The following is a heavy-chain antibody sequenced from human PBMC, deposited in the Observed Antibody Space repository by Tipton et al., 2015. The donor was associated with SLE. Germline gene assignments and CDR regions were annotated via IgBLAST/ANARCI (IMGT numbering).Heavy chain of an antibody. CDR1: GESFSGYY. J-gene: IGHJ2*01. Sequence: TLSLTCAVYGESFSGYYWTWIRQPPGKGLEWIGEINHGRSTNYNPSLKSRVTISVDTSKKQFSLKLRSVTAADTAVYYCARKRQGSSWYHWYFDLWGRGTLVTVSS. CDR3: ARKRQGSSWYHWYFDL. CDR2: INHGRST. D-gene: IGHD6-13*01. V-gene: IGHV4-34*01.